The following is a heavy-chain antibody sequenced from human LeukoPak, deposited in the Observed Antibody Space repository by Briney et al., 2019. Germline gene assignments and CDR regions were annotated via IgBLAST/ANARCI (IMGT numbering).Heavy chain of an antibody. CDR3: ARGVLVGATRKFDY. Sequence: SETLSLTCAVYGGSFSGYYWSWIRQPPGKGLEWIGEINHSGSTNYNPSLKSRVTISVDTSENQFSLKLSSVTAADTAVYYCARGVLVGATRKFDYWGQGTLVTVSS. CDR2: INHSGST. D-gene: IGHD1-26*01. CDR1: GGSFSGYY. J-gene: IGHJ4*02. V-gene: IGHV4-34*01.